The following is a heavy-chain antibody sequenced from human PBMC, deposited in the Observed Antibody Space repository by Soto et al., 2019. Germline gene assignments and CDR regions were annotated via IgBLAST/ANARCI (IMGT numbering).Heavy chain of an antibody. V-gene: IGHV3-48*01. Sequence: PGGSLRLSCAASGFTFSRYSMNWVRQAPGKGLEWISYISSTSSTIYYADSVKGRFTISRDNAKNSLYLQLNSLRAEDTAVYYCARGLVGSCRGGTCGYWGQGTLVTVSS. CDR3: ARGLVGSCRGGTCGY. J-gene: IGHJ4*02. D-gene: IGHD2-15*01. CDR1: GFTFSRYS. CDR2: ISSTSSTI.